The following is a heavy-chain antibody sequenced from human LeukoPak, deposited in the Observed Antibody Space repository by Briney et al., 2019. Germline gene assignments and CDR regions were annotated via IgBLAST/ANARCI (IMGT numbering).Heavy chain of an antibody. D-gene: IGHD6-6*01. Sequence: SETLSLTCAVYGGSFSGYYWSWIRQPPGKGLEWIGEINHSGSTNYNPSLKSRVTISVDTSKNQFSLKLSSVTAADTAVYYCARGSRSSSAKRYYYYYMDVWGKGTTVTVSS. CDR1: GGSFSGYY. V-gene: IGHV4-34*01. CDR2: INHSGST. J-gene: IGHJ6*03. CDR3: ARGSRSSSAKRYYYYYMDV.